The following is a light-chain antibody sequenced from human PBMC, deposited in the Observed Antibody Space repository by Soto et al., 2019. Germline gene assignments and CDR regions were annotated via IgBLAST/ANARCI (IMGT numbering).Light chain of an antibody. CDR1: QSVNTW. CDR2: RAS. V-gene: IGKV1-5*03. CDR3: QQYSGDPWT. Sequence: DVQITQSPSTLSASVGDRVTITCRASQSVNTWLAWFQQKPGKAPKVLIYRASNLETGVPSRFSGSGSGTEFILTISSLQPDDFATYYCQQYSGDPWTFGQGTKVEIK. J-gene: IGKJ1*01.